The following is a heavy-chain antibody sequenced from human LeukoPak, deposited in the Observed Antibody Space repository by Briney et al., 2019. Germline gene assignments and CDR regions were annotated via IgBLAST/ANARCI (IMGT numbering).Heavy chain of an antibody. Sequence: PSETLSLTCTVSGGSISSYYWSWIRQPPGKGLEWIGYIYYSGSTNYNPSLKSRVTISVDTSNNQFSLKLTSVTAADTAVYYCARSGYSYGYGYFQHWGQGTLVTVSS. V-gene: IGHV4-59*01. CDR2: IYYSGST. CDR3: ARSGYSYGYGYFQH. D-gene: IGHD5-18*01. J-gene: IGHJ1*01. CDR1: GGSISSYY.